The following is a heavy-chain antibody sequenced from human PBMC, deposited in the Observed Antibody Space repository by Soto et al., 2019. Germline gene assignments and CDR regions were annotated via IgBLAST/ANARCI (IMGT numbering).Heavy chain of an antibody. CDR2: ISHSGST. CDR3: ARSLPQPLY. CDR1: GGSISRSNW. V-gene: IGHV4-4*02. Sequence: QVQLQESGPGLVKPSGTLSLTCAVSGGSISRSNWWSWVRQPPGKGLEWIGEISHSGSTNYNPSLKSRVTISVDKSNNQFSLKLSSVTAADTAVYYCARSLPQPLYWGQGTLVTVSS. D-gene: IGHD5-18*01. J-gene: IGHJ4*02.